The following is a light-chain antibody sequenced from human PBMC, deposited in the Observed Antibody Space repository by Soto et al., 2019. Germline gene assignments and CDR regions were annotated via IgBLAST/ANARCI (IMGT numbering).Light chain of an antibody. CDR3: QSSGNSLSGSVV. CDR2: GNS. J-gene: IGLJ2*01. CDR1: SSNIGAGYD. Sequence: QSVLTQPPSVSGAPGQRVTISCTGSSSNIGAGYDVHWYQQLPGTAPKLLIYGNSNRPSGVPDRFSGSKSGTSASLAITGLQAEDEADYYCQSSGNSLSGSVVFGGGTKLTVL. V-gene: IGLV1-40*01.